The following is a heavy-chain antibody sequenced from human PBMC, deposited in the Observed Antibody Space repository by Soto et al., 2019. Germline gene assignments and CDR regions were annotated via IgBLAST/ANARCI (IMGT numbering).Heavy chain of an antibody. V-gene: IGHV4-31*03. CDR2: IYYSGST. J-gene: IGHJ4*02. CDR1: GGSISSGGYY. CDR3: ARNRYFDWLSPFDY. D-gene: IGHD3-9*01. Sequence: QVQLQESGPGLVKPSQTLSLTCTVSGGSISSGGYYWSWIRQHPGKGLEWIGYIYYSGSTYYNPSLKSRVTISVYTSKNQFSLKLSSVTAADTAVYYCARNRYFDWLSPFDYWGQGTLVTVSS.